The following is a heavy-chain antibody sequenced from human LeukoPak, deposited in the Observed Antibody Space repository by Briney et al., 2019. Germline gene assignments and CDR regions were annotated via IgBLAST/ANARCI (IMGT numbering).Heavy chain of an antibody. J-gene: IGHJ3*02. CDR2: IYPSDSHN. CDR3: ARHGTPAAAGSVFDI. V-gene: IGHV5-51*01. D-gene: IGHD6-13*01. Sequence: GESLKISCKGSGYRFSDYWIGWVRQMPGKGLEWVGVIYPSDSHNKYSPSFQGQVTISADKSINTAHLQWSSLKASDTAMYYCARHGTPAAAGSVFDIWGQGTMVTVSS. CDR1: GYRFSDYW.